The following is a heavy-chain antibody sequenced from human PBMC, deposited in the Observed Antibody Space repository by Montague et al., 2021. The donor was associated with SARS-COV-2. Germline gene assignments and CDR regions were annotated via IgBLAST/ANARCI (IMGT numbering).Heavy chain of an antibody. CDR1: GDSISSYY. Sequence: SETLSLTCEVSGDSISSYYWSWIRQSPGKGLEWIGYVHYTGSTEYNPSLKTRVTLSLDTPRNHFSLKLRSVTAADTAVYYCAGAQNTCFIANCVNYFEVWGLGALVTVSS. D-gene: IGHD1-1*01. CDR3: AGAQNTCFIANCVNYFEV. J-gene: IGHJ4*02. CDR2: VHYTGST. V-gene: IGHV4-59*01.